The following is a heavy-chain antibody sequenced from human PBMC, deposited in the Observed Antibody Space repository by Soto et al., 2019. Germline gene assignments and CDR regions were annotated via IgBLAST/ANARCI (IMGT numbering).Heavy chain of an antibody. D-gene: IGHD3-22*01. CDR2: IWYDGSNK. J-gene: IGHJ4*02. V-gene: IGHV3-33*01. Sequence: SLILSGAASGFTFSSYGMHWVRQAPGKGLEWVAVIWYDGSNKYYADSVKGRFTISRDNSKNTLYLQMNSLRAEDTAVYYCARDWDYDSSENDYWGQGTLVTVSS. CDR1: GFTFSSYG. CDR3: ARDWDYDSSENDY.